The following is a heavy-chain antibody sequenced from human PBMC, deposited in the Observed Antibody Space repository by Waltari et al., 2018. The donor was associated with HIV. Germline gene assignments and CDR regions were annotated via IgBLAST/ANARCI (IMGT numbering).Heavy chain of an antibody. D-gene: IGHD4-17*01. Sequence: QVQLVQSGAEVKKPGASVKVACKASGYTFTDHHIHGIRQAPGQGFEWMVWITPNSGGTNYAPKLQGRVTLTRDTSISTAYMELTRLTSDDTAVYYCAREGGKSVYGEFGYWGQGTLVTVSS. J-gene: IGHJ4*02. V-gene: IGHV1-2*02. CDR3: AREGGKSVYGEFGY. CDR2: ITPNSGGT. CDR1: GYTFTDHH.